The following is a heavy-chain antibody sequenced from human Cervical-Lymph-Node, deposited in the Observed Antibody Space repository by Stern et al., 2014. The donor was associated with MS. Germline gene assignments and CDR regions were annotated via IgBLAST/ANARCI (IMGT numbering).Heavy chain of an antibody. V-gene: IGHV5-51*03. D-gene: IGHD2-21*01. CDR2: ILPGNSDI. J-gene: IGHJ4*02. CDR3: ARWSVACDS. CDR1: GYNFINYW. Sequence: EVQLVESGAELKKPGESLKISCKTSGYNFINYWIAWVRQVPGKGLEWIGIILPGNSDIRSRPSFQVHVTISGAKSTTTAYLQWNSLKASDTAVYFCARWSVACDSWGQGALITVSS.